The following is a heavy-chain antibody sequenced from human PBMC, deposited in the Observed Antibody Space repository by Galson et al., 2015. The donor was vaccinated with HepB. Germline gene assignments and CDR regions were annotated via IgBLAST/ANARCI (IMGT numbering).Heavy chain of an antibody. Sequence: SLRLSCAASGFTFSSYAMSWVRQAPGKGLEWVSAISGSGGSTYYADSVKGRFTISRDNSKNTLYLQMNSLRAEDTAVYYCAKDLFLAAAGTVYFDYWGQGTLVTVSS. CDR2: ISGSGGST. J-gene: IGHJ4*02. D-gene: IGHD6-13*01. V-gene: IGHV3-23*01. CDR3: AKDLFLAAAGTVYFDY. CDR1: GFTFSSYA.